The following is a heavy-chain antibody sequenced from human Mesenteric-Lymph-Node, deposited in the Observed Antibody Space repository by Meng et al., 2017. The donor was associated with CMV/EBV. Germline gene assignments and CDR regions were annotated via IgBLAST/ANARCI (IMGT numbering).Heavy chain of an antibody. CDR3: AKRMRIFRVAPAYAMDV. D-gene: IGHD3-3*01. Sequence: GESLKISCAASGFTFNNYDMIWVRQAPGKGLEWLAFIRYHGSENRYADSVKGRFSISRDNSKNTLYLQINDLRPEDTAVYYCAKRMRIFRVAPAYAMDVWGEGTTVTVSS. V-gene: IGHV3-30*02. CDR2: IRYHGSEN. J-gene: IGHJ6*04. CDR1: GFTFNNYD.